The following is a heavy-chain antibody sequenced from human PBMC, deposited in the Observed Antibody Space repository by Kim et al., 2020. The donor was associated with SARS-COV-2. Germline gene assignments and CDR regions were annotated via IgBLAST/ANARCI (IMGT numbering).Heavy chain of an antibody. Sequence: GGSLRLSCAASGFTVSSNYMSWVRQAPGKGLEWVSVIYSGGSTYYADSVKGRFTISRDNSKNTLYLQMNSLRAEDTAVYYCARAYCGGDCPPRPGYYYYGMDVWGQGTTVTVSS. J-gene: IGHJ6*02. CDR1: GFTVSSNY. CDR3: ARAYCGGDCPPRPGYYYYGMDV. D-gene: IGHD2-21*02. V-gene: IGHV3-53*01. CDR2: IYSGGST.